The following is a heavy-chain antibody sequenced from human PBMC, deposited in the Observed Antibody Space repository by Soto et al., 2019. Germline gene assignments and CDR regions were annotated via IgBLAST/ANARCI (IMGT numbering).Heavy chain of an antibody. Sequence: VKVSCKASGGTFSSYAISWVRQAPGQGLEWMGGIIPIFGTANYAQKFQGRVTITADESTSTAYMELSSLRSEDTAVYYCARVDDSSGYYPNNNWFDPWGQGTLVTVSS. CDR3: ARVDDSSGYYPNNNWFDP. CDR2: IIPIFGTA. CDR1: GGTFSSYA. J-gene: IGHJ5*02. V-gene: IGHV1-69*01. D-gene: IGHD3-22*01.